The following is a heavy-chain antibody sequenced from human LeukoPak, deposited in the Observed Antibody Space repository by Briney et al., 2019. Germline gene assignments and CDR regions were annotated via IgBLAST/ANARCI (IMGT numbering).Heavy chain of an antibody. CDR1: GGSISSSLYY. J-gene: IGHJ3*02. CDR3: ARQGAGGRAFDI. CDR2: IYYSGST. V-gene: IGHV4-39*01. Sequence: SETLSLTCTISGGSISSSLYYWGWIRQPPGKGLEWIGIIYYSGSTYYNPSLKSRVTISVETSKNQVSLRLSSVTAADTAVYYCARQGAGGRAFDIWGQGTMVTVSS. D-gene: IGHD6-19*01.